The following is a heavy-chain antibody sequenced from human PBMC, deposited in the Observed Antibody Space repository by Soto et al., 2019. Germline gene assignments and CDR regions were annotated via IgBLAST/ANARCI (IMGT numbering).Heavy chain of an antibody. Sequence: GESLKISCQVSGYTFTIYWIGWVRQMPGKGLEWMGIIYPSDSDTRYSPSFQGQVTISADQSMNTAYLQWDSLKASDTAIYYCTRPANPVAAHFALWGQGTPVPVSS. V-gene: IGHV5-51*01. CDR2: IYPSDSDT. J-gene: IGHJ4*02. D-gene: IGHD2-15*01. CDR3: TRPANPVAAHFAL. CDR1: GYTFTIYW.